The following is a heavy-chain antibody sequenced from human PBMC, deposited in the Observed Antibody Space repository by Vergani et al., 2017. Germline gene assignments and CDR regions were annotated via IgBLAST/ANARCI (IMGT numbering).Heavy chain of an antibody. CDR3: ARERGGGDY. J-gene: IGHJ4*02. V-gene: IGHV3-30*04. Sequence: QVQLVESGGGVVQPGRSLRLSCAASGFTFSSYAMHWVRQAPGKGLEWVAVISYDGSNKYYADSVKGRFTISRDNSKNTLYLQMNSLRAEDTAVYYCARERGGGDYWGQGTLVTVSS. CDR1: GFTFSSYA. CDR2: ISYDGSNK. D-gene: IGHD3-16*01.